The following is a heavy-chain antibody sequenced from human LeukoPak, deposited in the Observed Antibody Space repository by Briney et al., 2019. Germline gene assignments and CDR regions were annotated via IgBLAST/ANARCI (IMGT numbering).Heavy chain of an antibody. CDR2: TRGNGET. Sequence: GGSLRLSCAASGFSFSSFAMSWVRQGPARGLQWVSSTRGNGETFYPDSVKGRFTLSSDSSRNTVYFQLNNLRVEDTAIYYCAKASWVSSTDAVRWGQGTLVTVSS. D-gene: IGHD3-16*01. CDR3: AKASWVSSTDAVR. J-gene: IGHJ4*02. CDR1: GFSFSSFA. V-gene: IGHV3-23*01.